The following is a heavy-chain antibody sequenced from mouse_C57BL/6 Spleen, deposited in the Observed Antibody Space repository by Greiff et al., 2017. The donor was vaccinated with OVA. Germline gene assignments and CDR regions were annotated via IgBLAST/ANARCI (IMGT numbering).Heavy chain of an antibody. CDR2: ISGGGGNT. J-gene: IGHJ1*03. V-gene: IGHV5-9*01. CDR1: GFTFSSYT. CDR3: AREGDYGSSWGYFDV. Sequence: EVQVVESGGGLVKPGGSLKLSCAASGFTFSSYTMSWVRQTPEKRLEWVATISGGGGNTYYPDSVKGRFTISRDNAKNTLYLQMSSLRSEDTALYYCAREGDYGSSWGYFDVWGTGTTVTVSS. D-gene: IGHD1-1*01.